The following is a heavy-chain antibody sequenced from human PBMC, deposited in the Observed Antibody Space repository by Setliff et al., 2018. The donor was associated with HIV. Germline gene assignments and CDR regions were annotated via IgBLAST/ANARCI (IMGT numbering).Heavy chain of an antibody. D-gene: IGHD1-26*01. J-gene: IGHJ4*01. Sequence: SETLSLTCAVSGVSVNNDDDYWGWIRQPPGKGLEWIAIIHQSGTAHKRPSLKSRVTISIDTSENLFSLKLSGVTAANTAIYYCARQVGEGKWYLDSWGHGTLVTVSS. CDR3: ARQVGEGKWYLDS. CDR2: IHQSGTA. CDR1: GVSVNNDDDY. V-gene: IGHV4-39*01.